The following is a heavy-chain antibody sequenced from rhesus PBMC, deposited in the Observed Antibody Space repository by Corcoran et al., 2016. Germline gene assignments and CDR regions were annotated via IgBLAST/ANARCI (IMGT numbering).Heavy chain of an antibody. CDR2: IYGSGSST. Sequence: QLQLQESGPGLVKPSETLSVTCAVAGGSISSSYWSWIRQAPGKGLEWIGYIYGSGSSTNYNPSLKIRVTLSVDTSKNQLSLKLSSVTAADTAVYYCASWVGANPGFDYWGQGVLVTVSS. V-gene: IGHV4-169*02. CDR3: ASWVGANPGFDY. D-gene: IGHD1-44*02. CDR1: GGSISSSY. J-gene: IGHJ4*01.